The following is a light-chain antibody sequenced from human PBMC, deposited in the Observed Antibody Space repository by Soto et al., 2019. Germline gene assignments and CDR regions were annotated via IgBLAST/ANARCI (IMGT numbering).Light chain of an antibody. V-gene: IGKV1-9*01. Sequence: IQLTPSPSFLSASVGDRVTSTCRASQGISRYLAGYQQKPGQAPKVLIYGASTLQSGVPSRVSGSGAGTEFTIAIRSLQPEDFATYFFQELNTYPRTFGHVNKVEL. J-gene: IGKJ1*01. CDR2: GAS. CDR1: QGISRY. CDR3: QELNTYPRT.